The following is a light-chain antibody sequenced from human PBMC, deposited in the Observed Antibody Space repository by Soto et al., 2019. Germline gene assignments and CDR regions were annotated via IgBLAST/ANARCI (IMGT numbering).Light chain of an antibody. Sequence: QSVLTQPASVSGSPGQSITISCTGSSSDVGGYNHVSWYQQHPGKAPKLMIYEVSNRPSGVSNRFSGSKSGNTASLTISGLQAEDEADYYCSSYTTSTTRIIFGGGIKVTVL. CDR1: SSDVGGYNH. CDR2: EVS. J-gene: IGLJ2*01. CDR3: SSYTTSTTRII. V-gene: IGLV2-14*01.